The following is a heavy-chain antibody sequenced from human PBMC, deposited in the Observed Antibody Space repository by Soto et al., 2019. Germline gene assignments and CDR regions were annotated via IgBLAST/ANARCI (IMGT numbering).Heavy chain of an antibody. V-gene: IGHV3-23*01. D-gene: IGHD1-1*01. CDR2: ISGSGGST. J-gene: IGHJ4*02. CDR1: GFTFSSYA. Sequence: GGSLRLSCAASGFTFSSYAMSWVRQAPGKGLEWVSAISGSGGSTYYADSVKGRFTISRDNSKNTLYLQMNSLRAEATAVYYFANHTRYPQGPFVYWDQGTLGT. CDR3: ANHTRYPQGPFVY.